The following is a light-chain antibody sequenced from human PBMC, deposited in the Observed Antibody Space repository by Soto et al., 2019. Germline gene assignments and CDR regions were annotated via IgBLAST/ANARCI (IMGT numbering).Light chain of an antibody. Sequence: EIVMTQSPDTLSVSPGERATLSCRASHSLSSNLAWYQQKPGQAPRLLIYAASKRATGIPARFSGSGSGTDFTLTISSLQSEDFAVYYCQQYNNWPLTFGQGTKVDI. CDR1: HSLSSN. CDR3: QQYNNWPLT. J-gene: IGKJ1*01. V-gene: IGKV3-15*01. CDR2: AAS.